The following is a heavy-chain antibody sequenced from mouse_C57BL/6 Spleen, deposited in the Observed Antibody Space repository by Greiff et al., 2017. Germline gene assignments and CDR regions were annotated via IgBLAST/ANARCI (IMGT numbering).Heavy chain of an antibody. V-gene: IGHV14-3*01. CDR2: IDPANGNT. J-gene: IGHJ3*01. CDR3: ARSDYGSSSFAY. D-gene: IGHD1-1*01. Sequence: EVMLVESVAELVRPGASVKLSCTASGFNIKNTYMHWVKQRPEQGLEWIGRIDPANGNTKYAPKFQGKATITADTSSNTAYLQLSSLTSEDTAIYYCARSDYGSSSFAYWGQGTLVTVSA. CDR1: GFNIKNTY.